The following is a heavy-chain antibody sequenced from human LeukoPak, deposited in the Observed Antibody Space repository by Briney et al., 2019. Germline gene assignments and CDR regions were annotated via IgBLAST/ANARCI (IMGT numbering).Heavy chain of an antibody. D-gene: IGHD5-24*01. CDR2: TGSGVT. CDR1: GFIFSSYG. J-gene: IGHJ4*02. V-gene: IGHV3-21*05. CDR3: AKESKVGYNEESYFNY. Sequence: PGGSLRLSCAASGFIFSSYGMNWVRQAPGKGLEWVAHTGSGVTYADSVKGRFTISRDDSKNTLYLQMNSLRAEDTAVYYCAKESKVGYNEESYFNYWGQGTLVTVSS.